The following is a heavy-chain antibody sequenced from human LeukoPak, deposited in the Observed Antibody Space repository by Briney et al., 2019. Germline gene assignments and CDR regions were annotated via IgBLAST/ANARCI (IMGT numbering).Heavy chain of an antibody. Sequence: GGSLSLSCAASGFILSGHGMSWVRQAPGKRLEWVSTVTSRGGTDYTDSVKGRFIISRDNSKNTLLLQMNSLRAEDTAVYYCAKYAPPTTALTRFFDDWGQGTLVTVSS. J-gene: IGHJ4*02. CDR2: VTSRGGT. CDR3: AKYAPPTTALTRFFDD. D-gene: IGHD4-17*01. CDR1: GFILSGHG. V-gene: IGHV3-23*01.